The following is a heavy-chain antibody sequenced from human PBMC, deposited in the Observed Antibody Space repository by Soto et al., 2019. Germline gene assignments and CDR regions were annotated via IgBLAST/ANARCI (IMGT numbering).Heavy chain of an antibody. D-gene: IGHD6-6*01. CDR2: INPSGGST. J-gene: IGHJ6*02. CDR3: ARGGKREHGSSVDYYYGMDV. CDR1: GYTFTSYY. V-gene: IGHV1-46*01. Sequence: QVQLVQSGAEVKKPGASVKVSCKASGYTFTSYYMHWVRQAPGQGLEWMGIINPSGGSTSYAQKFQGRVTMTRDTSTSTVYMELSSLRSEDTAVYYCARGGKREHGSSVDYYYGMDVWGQGTTVTVSS.